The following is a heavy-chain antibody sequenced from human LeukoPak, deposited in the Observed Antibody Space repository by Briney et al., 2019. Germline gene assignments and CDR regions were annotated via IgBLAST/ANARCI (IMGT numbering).Heavy chain of an antibody. CDR2: VSTTEAT. Sequence: ASETLSLTCSVANGAISRGRYHWSWIRQPAGKGLEWIGRVSTTEATNYNPSLKSRATISVDTSEEQFSLKLNSVTAADTAVYYCATLSYSDGSFLYWGQGVLVTVSS. J-gene: IGHJ4*02. CDR3: ATLSYSDGSFLY. CDR1: NGAISRGRYH. V-gene: IGHV4-61*02. D-gene: IGHD3-10*01.